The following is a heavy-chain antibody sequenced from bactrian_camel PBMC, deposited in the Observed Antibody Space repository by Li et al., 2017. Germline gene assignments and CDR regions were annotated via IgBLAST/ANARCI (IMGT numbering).Heavy chain of an antibody. CDR2: IFTTGAGLP. J-gene: IGHJ6*01. CDR1: GYTSGLKC. V-gene: IGHV3S53*01. Sequence: HVQLVESGGGLAKPGGSLRLSCAASGYTSGLKCMAWFRQAPGREREDIATIFTTGAGLPTYDSDVEGRFTISRDTRKKMVHLQMNSLKPEDTAMYYCAAHGFCYSDSDPGFPWGQGTQVTVS. D-gene: IGHD4*01. CDR3: AAHGFCYSDSDPGFP.